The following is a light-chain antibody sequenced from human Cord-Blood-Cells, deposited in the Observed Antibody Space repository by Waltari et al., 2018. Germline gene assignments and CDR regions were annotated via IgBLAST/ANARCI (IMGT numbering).Light chain of an antibody. Sequence: QSALTQPASVSASPGQSITIPCPGTRIDVGGYNYLSWYQPHPGKASQLMIYAVSTRPSGVSDRFSSSKSGNTASLTISGLQAEDEADYYCSSYTSSSTVVFGGGTKLTVL. CDR1: RIDVGGYNY. V-gene: IGLV2-14*01. CDR2: AVS. CDR3: SSYTSSSTVV. J-gene: IGLJ2*01.